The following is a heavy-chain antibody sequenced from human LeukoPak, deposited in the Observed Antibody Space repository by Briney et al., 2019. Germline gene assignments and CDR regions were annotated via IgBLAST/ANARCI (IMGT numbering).Heavy chain of an antibody. CDR2: INRDGSTT. CDR3: TRVFDSYYYDSGKFDY. V-gene: IGHV3-74*01. CDR1: GFTFRNYW. Sequence: AGRSLTPSCEGSGFTFRNYWMHWVRQVPGEGLLWVSRINRDGSTTGYADSVKGRFTISRDSAKNTLNLQMNSLRGDDTGVYYCTRVFDSYYYDSGKFDYWGLGTLVTVSS. J-gene: IGHJ4*02. D-gene: IGHD3-22*01.